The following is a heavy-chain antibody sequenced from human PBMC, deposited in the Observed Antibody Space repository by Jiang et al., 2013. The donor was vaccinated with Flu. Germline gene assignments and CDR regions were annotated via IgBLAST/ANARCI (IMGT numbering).Heavy chain of an antibody. CDR2: INSDGSST. V-gene: IGHV3-74*01. D-gene: IGHD3-22*01. Sequence: GLVQPGGSLRLSCAASGFTFSSYWMHWVRQAPGKGLVWVSRINSDGSSTSYADSVKGRFTISRDNAKNTLYLQMNSLRAEDTAVYYCHLPWAGDSSLFDYWGQGTLVTVSS. CDR3: HLPWAGDSSLFDY. J-gene: IGHJ4*02. CDR1: GFTFSSYW.